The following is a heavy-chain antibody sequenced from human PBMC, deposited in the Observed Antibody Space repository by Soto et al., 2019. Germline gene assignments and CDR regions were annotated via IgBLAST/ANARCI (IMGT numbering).Heavy chain of an antibody. CDR2: ISAYNGNT. CDR1: GYTFTSYG. J-gene: IGHJ6*02. D-gene: IGHD3-3*01. V-gene: IGHV1-18*04. CDR3: ARVDGITIFGVVINLYYYGMDV. Sequence: ASVKVSCRASGYTFTSYGISWVRQAPGQGLEWMGWISAYNGNTNYAQKLRGRVTMTTDTSTSTAYMELRSLRSDDTAVYYCARVDGITIFGVVINLYYYGMDVWGQGTTVTVSS.